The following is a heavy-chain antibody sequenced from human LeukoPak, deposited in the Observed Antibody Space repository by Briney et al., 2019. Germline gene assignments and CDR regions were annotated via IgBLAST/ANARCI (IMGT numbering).Heavy chain of an antibody. V-gene: IGHV4-31*03. J-gene: IGHJ4*02. D-gene: IGHD3-9*01. CDR3: ARECLSGYSGSYFDY. CDR2: IYYSGST. CDR1: GGSISSGGYY. Sequence: SETLSLTCTVSGGSISSGGYYWSWIRQHPGKGLEWIGYIYYSGSTYYNPSLKSRVTISVDTSKNQFSLKLSSVTAADTAVYYCARECLSGYSGSYFDYWGQGTLVTVSS.